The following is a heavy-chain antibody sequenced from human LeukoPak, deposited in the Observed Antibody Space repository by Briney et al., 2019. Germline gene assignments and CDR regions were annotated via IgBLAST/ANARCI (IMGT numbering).Heavy chain of an antibody. D-gene: IGHD2-15*01. CDR3: AGHYCNGGSCYYFNY. CDR2: VYSSGST. J-gene: IGHJ4*02. CDR1: GGSISSYY. V-gene: IGHV4-59*01. Sequence: SETLSLTCTVSGGSISSYYWSWIRQPPGKGLEWIGYVYSSGSTNYNPSLKSRVTISVDTSKNQFSLKLSSVTAADTAVYYCAGHYCNGGSCYYFNYWGQGALVTVSS.